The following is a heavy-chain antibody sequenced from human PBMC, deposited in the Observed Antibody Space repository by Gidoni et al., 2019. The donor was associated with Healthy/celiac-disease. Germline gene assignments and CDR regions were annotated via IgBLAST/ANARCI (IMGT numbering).Heavy chain of an antibody. Sequence: QLQLQESGPGLVKPSETLSLTCTVSGCSISSSSYYWGWIRQPPGKGLEWIGSIYYSGSTYYNPSLKSRVTISVDTSKNQFSLKLSSVTAADTAVYYCASISYGGNSGFDYWGQGTLVTVSS. CDR1: GCSISSSSYY. J-gene: IGHJ4*02. CDR3: ASISYGGNSGFDY. CDR2: IYYSGST. V-gene: IGHV4-39*01. D-gene: IGHD4-17*01.